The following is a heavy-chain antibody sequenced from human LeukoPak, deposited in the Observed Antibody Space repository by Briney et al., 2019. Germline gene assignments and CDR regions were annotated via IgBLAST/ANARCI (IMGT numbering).Heavy chain of an antibody. V-gene: IGHV1-3*01. CDR2: INAGNGNT. CDR3: ARDYIEKVGSSSWYGDNWFDP. D-gene: IGHD6-13*01. J-gene: IGHJ5*02. Sequence: RASVKVSCKASGYTFTSYAMHWVRQAPGQRLEWMGWINAGNGNTKYSQKFQGRVTVTRDTSASTAYMELSSLRSEDTAVYYCARDYIEKVGSSSWYGDNWFDPWGQGTLVTVSS. CDR1: GYTFTSYA.